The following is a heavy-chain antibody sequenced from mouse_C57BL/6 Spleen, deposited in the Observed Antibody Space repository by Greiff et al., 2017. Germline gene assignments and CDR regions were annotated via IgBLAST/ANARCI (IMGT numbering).Heavy chain of an antibody. V-gene: IGHV2-2*01. CDR2: IWSGGGT. CDR3: ARVYYDYLYYAMDY. J-gene: IGHJ4*01. D-gene: IGHD2-4*01. Sequence: VQLVESGPGLVQPSQSLSITCTVSGFSLTSYGVHWVRQSPGKGLEWLGVIWSGGGTDYNAAFISRLSISKDNSKSQVFFKMNSLQADDTAIYYCARVYYDYLYYAMDYWGQGTSVTVSS. CDR1: GFSLTSYG.